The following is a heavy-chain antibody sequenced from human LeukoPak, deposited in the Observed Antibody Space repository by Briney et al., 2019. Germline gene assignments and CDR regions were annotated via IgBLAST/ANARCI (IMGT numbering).Heavy chain of an antibody. J-gene: IGHJ4*02. V-gene: IGHV4-34*01. CDR1: GGSFSGYY. D-gene: IGHD6-6*01. CDR3: ARGGVYSSSYYFDY. CDR2: INHSGST. Sequence: SETLSLTCAVYGGSFSGYYWSWIRQPPGKGLEWIGEINHSGSTNYNPSLKSRVTISVDTSKNQFSLKLSSVTAADTAVYYCARGGVYSSSYYFDYWAREPWSPSPQ.